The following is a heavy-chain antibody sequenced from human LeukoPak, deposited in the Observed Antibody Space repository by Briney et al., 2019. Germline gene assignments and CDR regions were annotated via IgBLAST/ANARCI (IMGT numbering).Heavy chain of an antibody. V-gene: IGHV3-48*03. CDR2: ISSSGSTI. CDR3: ARAPQWFGESKYYMDV. CDR1: GFTFSSYE. D-gene: IGHD3-10*01. Sequence: GGSLRLSCAASGFTFSSYEMNWVRQAPGKGLEWVSYISSSGSTIYYADSVKGRFTISRDNAKNSLYLQMDSLRSEDTAVYYCARAPQWFGESKYYMDVWGKGTTVTISS. J-gene: IGHJ6*03.